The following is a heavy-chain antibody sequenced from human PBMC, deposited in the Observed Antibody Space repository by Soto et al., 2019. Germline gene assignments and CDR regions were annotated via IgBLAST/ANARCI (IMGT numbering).Heavy chain of an antibody. CDR3: ARQSSYYDSSGYPNFDY. V-gene: IGHV3-30*03. D-gene: IGHD3-22*01. CDR1: GFSFSTYG. J-gene: IGHJ4*02. CDR2: ISNDGSNK. Sequence: GGSLRLSCAASGFSFSTYGMHWVRQAPGKGLEWVAFISNDGSNKYYADSVKGRFTISRDNAKNSLYLQMNSLRAEDTAVYYCARQSSYYDSSGYPNFDYWGQGT.